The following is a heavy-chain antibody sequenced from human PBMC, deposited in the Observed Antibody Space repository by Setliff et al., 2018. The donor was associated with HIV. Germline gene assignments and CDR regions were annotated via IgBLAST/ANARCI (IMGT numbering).Heavy chain of an antibody. D-gene: IGHD2-8*01. V-gene: IGHV3-7*03. CDR1: GFTVSDTH. Sequence: GGSLRLSCAGSGFTVSDTHMTWARQAPGKGLEWVANIDEDGNKKYYVGSVRGRFTISRDNAKKSLYLQMNSLRADDTAVYYCAALSLRTNAVYGVISTRFDPWGQGTLVTVSS. J-gene: IGHJ5*02. CDR2: IDEDGNKK. CDR3: AALSLRTNAVYGVISTRFDP.